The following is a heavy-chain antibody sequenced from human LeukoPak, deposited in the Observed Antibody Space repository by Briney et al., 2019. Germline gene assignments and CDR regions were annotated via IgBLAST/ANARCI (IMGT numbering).Heavy chain of an antibody. J-gene: IGHJ4*02. CDR3: ARMHYYYGRSYYTLDY. D-gene: IGHD3-22*01. CDR2: IKPNSGGT. CDR1: GYTFTTYY. V-gene: IGHV1-2*06. Sequence: ASVKGSCKASGYTFTTYYIHWVRQAPGQGLEWMGRIKPNSGGTIYGEKVQGRVTMTTDRSITTAYMELSSLRSDDTAFYYCARMHYYYGRSYYTLDYWGQGTLVTVSS.